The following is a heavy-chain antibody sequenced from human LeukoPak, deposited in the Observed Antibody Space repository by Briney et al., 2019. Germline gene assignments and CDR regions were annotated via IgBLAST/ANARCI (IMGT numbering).Heavy chain of an antibody. CDR2: IYHSGNT. CDR3: ARVRVTGYSNFAY. D-gene: IGHD3-9*01. J-gene: IGHJ4*02. Sequence: QPGGSLRLSCAASGFTISSYYMAWVRQAPGKGLEWVSVIYHSGNTDYADSVKGQFTISRDNSKNTVYLQMSSLRAEDTAVYYCARVRVTGYSNFAYWGQGTLVTVSS. CDR1: GFTISSYY. V-gene: IGHV3-53*01.